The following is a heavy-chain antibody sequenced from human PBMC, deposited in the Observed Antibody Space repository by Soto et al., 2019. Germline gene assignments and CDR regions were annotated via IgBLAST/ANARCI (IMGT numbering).Heavy chain of an antibody. Sequence: QVQLVQSGAVVKKPGSSVKVSCKASGGTLSIYGSSWVRQAPGQGLEWMGGTIPIFGTPNYAQKFQGRVTITADKSTSTAYMELSSLRSEDTAVYYCASPYTSSFAFDIWGQGTVVTVSS. CDR3: ASPYTSSFAFDI. V-gene: IGHV1-69*06. J-gene: IGHJ3*02. CDR2: TIPIFGTP. D-gene: IGHD6-6*01. CDR1: GGTLSIYG.